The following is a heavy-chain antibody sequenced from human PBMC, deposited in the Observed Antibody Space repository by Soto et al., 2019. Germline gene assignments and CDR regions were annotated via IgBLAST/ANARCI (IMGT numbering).Heavy chain of an antibody. D-gene: IGHD6-13*01. CDR1: GYTFTSYG. V-gene: IGHV1-18*01. Sequence: GASVKVSCKASGYTFTSYGISWVRQAPGQGLEWMGWISAYNGNTNYAQKLRGRVTMTTDTSTSTAYMELRSLRSDDTAVYYCARGAGYSSSWTRYLDAFDIWGPGTMVTVSS. CDR3: ARGAGYSSSWTRYLDAFDI. CDR2: ISAYNGNT. J-gene: IGHJ3*02.